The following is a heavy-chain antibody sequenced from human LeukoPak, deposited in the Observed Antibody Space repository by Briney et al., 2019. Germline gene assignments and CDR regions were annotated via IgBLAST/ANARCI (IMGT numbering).Heavy chain of an antibody. D-gene: IGHD2-2*01. J-gene: IGHJ6*02. CDR1: GFTFSNYA. CDR2: ISGSGNST. Sequence: GGSLRLSCAASGFTFSNYAINWVRQAPGQGLDWVSGISGSGNSTYYADSVKDRLTISRDNSKNILYLQMRSLRVDDTAIYYCAKDSCSTNCLGSGMDVWGQGTTVTVSS. V-gene: IGHV3-23*01. CDR3: AKDSCSTNCLGSGMDV.